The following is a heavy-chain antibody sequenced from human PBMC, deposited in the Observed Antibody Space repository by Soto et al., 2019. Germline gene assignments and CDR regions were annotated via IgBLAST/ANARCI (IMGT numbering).Heavy chain of an antibody. Sequence: GASVKVSCTPAGYTLTSLDMNWVLQTAGQGLEWVGWMHTSTGNTGYAQKFQDRVTLTTDTSTNTAYMELRSLTSDDTAVYYCAREPHLSSWRKIDSWGQGTLVTVSS. CDR1: GYTLTSLD. J-gene: IGHJ4*02. CDR2: MHTSTGNT. D-gene: IGHD6-13*01. V-gene: IGHV1-8*01. CDR3: AREPHLSSWRKIDS.